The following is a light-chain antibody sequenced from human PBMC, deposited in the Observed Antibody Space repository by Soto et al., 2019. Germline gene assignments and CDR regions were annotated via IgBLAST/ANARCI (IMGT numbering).Light chain of an antibody. CDR1: QSVSSTY. J-gene: IGKJ1*01. Sequence: EIVLTQSPGTLSLSPGERATLSCRASQSVSSTYLAWYQQKPGQAPRLLIYGASIRITGIPDRFSGSGSGTDFTLTISRLAPEDFAVYYCQQYGSSPRAWTFGQGTKVEIK. V-gene: IGKV3-20*01. CDR2: GAS. CDR3: QQYGSSPRAWT.